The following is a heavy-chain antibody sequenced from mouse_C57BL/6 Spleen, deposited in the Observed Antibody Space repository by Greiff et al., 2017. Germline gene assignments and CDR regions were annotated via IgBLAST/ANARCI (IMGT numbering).Heavy chain of an antibody. V-gene: IGHV1-18*01. CDR3: ARSGTGSSSFAD. Sequence: DVKLVESGPELVKPGASVKIPCKASGYTFTDYNMDWVKQSPGKSLEWIGDINPNNGCTIYNQKFTGKATLTVDKSSSTAYMELRSLTSKDTAVYYCARSGTGSSSFADWGQGTLGTVSA. D-gene: IGHD1-1*01. CDR2: INPNNGCT. CDR1: GYTFTDYN. J-gene: IGHJ3*01.